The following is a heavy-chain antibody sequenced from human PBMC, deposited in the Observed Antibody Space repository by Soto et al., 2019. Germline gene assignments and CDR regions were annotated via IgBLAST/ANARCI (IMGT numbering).Heavy chain of an antibody. Sequence: SETLSLTCTVSGGSISSSSYYWGWIRHPPGKGLEWIGSIYYSGSTYYNPSLKSRVTISVDTSKNQFSLKLSSVTAADTAVYYCRYSSSSYYYYYGMDVWGQGTSVTVSS. D-gene: IGHD6-6*01. CDR3: RYSSSSYYYYYGMDV. CDR2: IYYSGST. J-gene: IGHJ6*02. CDR1: GGSISSSSYY. V-gene: IGHV4-39*01.